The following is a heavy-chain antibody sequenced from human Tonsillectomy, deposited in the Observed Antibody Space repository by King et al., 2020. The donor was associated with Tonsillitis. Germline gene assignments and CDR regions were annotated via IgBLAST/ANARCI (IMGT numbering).Heavy chain of an antibody. CDR1: GFTFSSYW. CDR2: INGDGTNT. CDR3: ATVGSSSYYVY. Sequence: QLVQSGGGLVQPGRSVRLSCEASGFTFSSYWMHWVRQAPGKELVWVSHINGDGTNTNYADSVKGRFTISIDNAKNTLYLQMNSLRAEDTAVYFCATVGSSSYYVYWGQGTLVTVSS. D-gene: IGHD3-22*01. V-gene: IGHV3-74*02. J-gene: IGHJ4*02.